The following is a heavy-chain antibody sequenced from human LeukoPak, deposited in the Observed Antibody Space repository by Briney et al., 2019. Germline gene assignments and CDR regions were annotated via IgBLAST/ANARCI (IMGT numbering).Heavy chain of an antibody. CDR2: IRYDGSNK. CDR3: AKVYLIVGATDAFDI. V-gene: IGHV3-30*02. Sequence: GGSLRLSCAASGFTFSSYGMHWVRQAPGKGLEWVAFIRYDGSNKYYADSVKGRFTISRDNSKNTLYLQMNSLRAEDTAVYYCAKVYLIVGATDAFDIWGQGTMVTVSS. J-gene: IGHJ3*02. CDR1: GFTFSSYG. D-gene: IGHD1-26*01.